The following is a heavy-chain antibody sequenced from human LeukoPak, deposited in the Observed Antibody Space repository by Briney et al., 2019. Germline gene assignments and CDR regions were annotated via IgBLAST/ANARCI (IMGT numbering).Heavy chain of an antibody. Sequence: QAGGSLRLSCAASGFTFSSYSMNWVRQAPGKGLEWVSYIGSSSTTMYYADSVKGRFTIPRDNAKNSLYLQMNSLRAEDTAVYYCARGKYSSGWFDYWGQGTLVTVSS. J-gene: IGHJ4*02. D-gene: IGHD6-19*01. CDR2: IGSSSTTM. V-gene: IGHV3-48*01. CDR3: ARGKYSSGWFDY. CDR1: GFTFSSYS.